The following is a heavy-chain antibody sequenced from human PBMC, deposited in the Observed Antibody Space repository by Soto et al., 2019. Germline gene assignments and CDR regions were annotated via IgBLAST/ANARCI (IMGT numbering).Heavy chain of an antibody. CDR2: IYKSATT. CDR1: GDSISNFDYF. J-gene: IGHJ5*01. Sequence: SETLSLICSVSGDSISNFDYFWAWIRQTPGQALEYIGYIYKSATTYYNPSFESRVAISVDTSKSQFSLNVTSVTAADTAVYFCARGRYCLTGRCFPNWFDSWGQGALVTVSS. V-gene: IGHV4-30-4*01. D-gene: IGHD7-27*01. CDR3: ARGRYCLTGRCFPNWFDS.